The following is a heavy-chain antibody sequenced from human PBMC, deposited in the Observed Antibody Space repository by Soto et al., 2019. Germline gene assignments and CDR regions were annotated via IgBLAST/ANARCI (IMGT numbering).Heavy chain of an antibody. Sequence: ASVKVSCKASGYTFTGYYIHWVRQAPGQGLEWMGWINPNSGGTNYAQKFQGWVTMTRDTSISTAYMELSRLRSDDTAVYYCARAYCGGDCYTHAFDIWGQGTMVTVSS. CDR1: GYTFTGYY. CDR3: ARAYCGGDCYTHAFDI. V-gene: IGHV1-2*04. D-gene: IGHD2-21*02. J-gene: IGHJ3*02. CDR2: INPNSGGT.